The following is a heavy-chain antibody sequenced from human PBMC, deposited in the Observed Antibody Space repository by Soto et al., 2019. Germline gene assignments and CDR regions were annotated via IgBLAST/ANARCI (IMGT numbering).Heavy chain of an antibody. CDR2: ISAYNGNT. Sequence: ASVKVSCKASGYTFTSYGISWVRQAPGQGLEWMGWISAYNGNTNYAQKLQGRVTMTTDTSTSTAYMELRSLRSDDTAVYYCARDWGGGVVTAILSYYYYGMDVWGQGTTVTVSS. V-gene: IGHV1-18*01. J-gene: IGHJ6*02. CDR1: GYTFTSYG. D-gene: IGHD2-21*02. CDR3: ARDWGGGVVTAILSYYYYGMDV.